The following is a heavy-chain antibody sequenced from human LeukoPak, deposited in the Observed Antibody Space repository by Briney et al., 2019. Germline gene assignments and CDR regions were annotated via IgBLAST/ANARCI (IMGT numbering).Heavy chain of an antibody. CDR3: AREQRGGVSAGFWGLFASYYTYYYMDV. Sequence: GGSLRLSCAASGFTVSSNYMSWVRQAPGKGLEWVSVIYSGGSTYYADSVKGRFTISRDNSKNTLYLQMNSLRAEDTAVYFCAREQRGGVSAGFWGLFASYYTYYYMDVWGRGTTVAVSS. J-gene: IGHJ6*03. CDR2: IYSGGST. V-gene: IGHV3-66*01. CDR1: GFTVSSNY. D-gene: IGHD3-16*01.